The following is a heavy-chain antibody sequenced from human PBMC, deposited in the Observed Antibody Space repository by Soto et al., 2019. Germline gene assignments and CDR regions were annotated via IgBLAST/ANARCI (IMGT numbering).Heavy chain of an antibody. V-gene: IGHV3-30*18. J-gene: IGHJ4*01. CDR3: PKGDYEEYYFDY. CDR1: GVSFSSGG. CDR2: ISIDGSDK. Sequence: GESLRLTCTVSGVSFSSGGMHWVRLPPCKGLGWVAVISIDGSDKYYSNSAKDRFIISRDNSNKTLYLQMNSLIAEDTAVYYFPKGDYEEYYFDYWGQGTLVTVSS. D-gene: IGHD4-17*01.